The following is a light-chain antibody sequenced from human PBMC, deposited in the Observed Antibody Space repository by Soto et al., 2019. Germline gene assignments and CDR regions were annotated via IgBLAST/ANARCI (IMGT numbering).Light chain of an antibody. CDR1: QSVSSN. CDR2: GAS. J-gene: IGKJ1*01. CDR3: QLYNNWPRT. Sequence: EIVMTQSPASLSVSPGERVTLSCRASQSVSSNLVWYQQKPGQAPRLLIYGASTRATGIPARFSGSGSGTEFTLTISSLQSEDFAVYYCQLYNNWPRTFGQGTKVEIK. V-gene: IGKV3-15*01.